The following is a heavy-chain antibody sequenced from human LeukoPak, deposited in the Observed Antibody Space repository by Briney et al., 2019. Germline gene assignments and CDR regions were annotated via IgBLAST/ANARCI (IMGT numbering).Heavy chain of an antibody. CDR1: GFTFSSYA. J-gene: IGHJ4*02. Sequence: PGGSLRLSCAASGFTFSSYAMHWVRQAPGKGLEWVAVISYDGSNKYYTDSVKGRFTISRDNSKNTLYLQMNSLRAEDTALYYCARETGGTVGSTDFDYGGRGTLVTVSS. D-gene: IGHD4-17*01. CDR3: ARETGGTVGSTDFDY. CDR2: ISYDGSNK. V-gene: IGHV3-30-3*01.